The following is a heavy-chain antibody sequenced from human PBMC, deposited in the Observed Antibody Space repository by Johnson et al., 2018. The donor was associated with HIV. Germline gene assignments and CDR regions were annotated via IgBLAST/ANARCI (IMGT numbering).Heavy chain of an antibody. CDR2: INWNGDVT. Sequence: VQLVESGGGVVRPGGSLRLSCAASGFTFDDYGMSWVRQAPGKGMEWVSGINWNGDVTGYGDSVKGRFTISRDNAKNSLYLQMSSLRAEDTALYFCAMDKCSGGSCYDDDVFDIWGQVTMVTVSS. CDR3: AMDKCSGGSCYDDDVFDI. V-gene: IGHV3-20*04. D-gene: IGHD2-15*01. CDR1: GFTFDDYG. J-gene: IGHJ3*02.